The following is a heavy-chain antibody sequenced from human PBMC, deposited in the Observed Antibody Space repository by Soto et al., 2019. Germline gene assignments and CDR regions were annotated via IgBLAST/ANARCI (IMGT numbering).Heavy chain of an antibody. CDR1: GFTFSSYA. CDR3: AKATYDYVWGSYRPFDY. Sequence: GGSLRLSCAASGFTFSSYAMSWVRQAPGKGLEWVSAISGSGGSTYYADSVKGRFTISRDNSKNTLYLQMNSLRAEDTAVYYCAKATYDYVWGSYRPFDYWGQGTLVTVSS. J-gene: IGHJ4*02. CDR2: ISGSGGST. V-gene: IGHV3-23*01. D-gene: IGHD3-16*02.